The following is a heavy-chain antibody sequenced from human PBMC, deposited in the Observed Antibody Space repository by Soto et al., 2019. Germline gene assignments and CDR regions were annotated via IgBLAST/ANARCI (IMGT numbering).Heavy chain of an antibody. CDR3: AKDVHYDSSGGLDY. J-gene: IGHJ4*02. Sequence: EVKLVESGGGWVQPGRSLRLSCAASGFSFDDYAMHWVRQLPGKGLEWVAGIGWRSFTLGYANSVKGRFTISRDNSKNTVYLQVNGLRTEDTAVYYCAKDVHYDSSGGLDYWGQGTLVTVSS. V-gene: IGHV3-9*01. CDR2: IGWRSFTL. D-gene: IGHD3-22*01. CDR1: GFSFDDYA.